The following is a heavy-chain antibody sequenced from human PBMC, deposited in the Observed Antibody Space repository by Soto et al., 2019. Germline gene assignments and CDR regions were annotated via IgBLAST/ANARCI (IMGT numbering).Heavy chain of an antibody. CDR1: GDSISSGGYY. Sequence: PSETLSLTCTVSGDSISSGGYYWSWIRQLPGKGLEWIGEIYPNGYANYNPSLKSRVTISVDTSKNQFSLNLNSVTAADTAVYYCARYNAASGTYYFDYWGQGTLVTVSS. D-gene: IGHD6-13*01. J-gene: IGHJ4*02. V-gene: IGHV4-31*03. CDR3: ARYNAASGTYYFDY. CDR2: IYPNGYA.